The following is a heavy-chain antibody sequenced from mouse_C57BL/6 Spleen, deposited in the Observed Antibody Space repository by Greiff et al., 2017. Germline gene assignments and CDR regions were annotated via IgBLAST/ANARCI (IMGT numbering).Heavy chain of an antibody. V-gene: IGHV5-4*01. CDR1: GFTFSSCA. Sequence: EVKLMESGGGLVKPGGSLTLSCAASGFTFSSCALSWFRQNPEKRQVGVATMSDGGSYTYYPANVKGRFTISRDHAKNKLYLQMSHLKSEDTAMYYCARDNWEDYFDYWGQGTTLTVSS. J-gene: IGHJ2*01. D-gene: IGHD4-1*01. CDR3: ARDNWEDYFDY. CDR2: MSDGGSYT.